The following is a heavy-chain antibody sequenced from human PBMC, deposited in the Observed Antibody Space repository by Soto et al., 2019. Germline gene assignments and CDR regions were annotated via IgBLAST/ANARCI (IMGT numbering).Heavy chain of an antibody. V-gene: IGHV3-23*01. CDR1: GFMFSDYA. CDR3: AKDAIANDGIWLMDS. D-gene: IGHD3-16*01. CDR2: LLRPARST. J-gene: IGHJ5*02. Sequence: GGSLRLSCAASGFMFSDYAMTWARQAPGKELEWVSGLLRPARSTYYADSVKGRFTISGDTSANTVYLQMDSLRAEDTAVYYCAKDAIANDGIWLMDSWGQGTVVTVSS.